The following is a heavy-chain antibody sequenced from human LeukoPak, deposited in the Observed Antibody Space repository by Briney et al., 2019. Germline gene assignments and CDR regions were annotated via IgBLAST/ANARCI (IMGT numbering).Heavy chain of an antibody. V-gene: IGHV3-48*01. Sequence: GGSLRLSCAASGFTFSDYSMNWVRQATGKGLEWVSYISSIGATIYYADSVKGRFTISRDNAKNSLFLQMNSLRAEDTAVYYCARVLVVYYYMDVWGKGTTVTVSS. CDR3: ARVLVVYYYMDV. CDR2: ISSIGATI. D-gene: IGHD2-8*02. J-gene: IGHJ6*03. CDR1: GFTFSDYS.